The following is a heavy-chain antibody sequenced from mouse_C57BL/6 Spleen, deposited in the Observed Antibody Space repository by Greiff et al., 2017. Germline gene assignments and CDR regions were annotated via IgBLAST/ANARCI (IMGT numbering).Heavy chain of an antibody. J-gene: IGHJ1*03. CDR2: IYPSDSET. CDR3: ARHPPLYGNYGYFDV. V-gene: IGHV1-61*01. CDR1: GYTFTSYW. Sequence: QVQLQQPGAELVRPGSSVKLSCKASGYTFTSYWMDWVKQRPGQGLEWIGNIYPSDSETHYNQKFKDKATLTVDKSSSTAYMQLRSLTSEASAVYYCARHPPLYGNYGYFDVWGTGTTVTVSS. D-gene: IGHD2-1*01.